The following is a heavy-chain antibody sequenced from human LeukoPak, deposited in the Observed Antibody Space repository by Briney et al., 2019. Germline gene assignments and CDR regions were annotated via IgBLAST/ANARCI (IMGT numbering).Heavy chain of an antibody. CDR3: AELGITMIGGV. J-gene: IGHJ6*04. CDR2: ISSSSTYI. CDR1: GFIFSGYS. V-gene: IGHV3-21*01. Sequence: PGGSLRLSCVASGFIFSGYSMNWVRQAPGKGLEWVSSISSSSTYIYYADSLKGRFTISRDNAKNSLYLQMNSLRAEDTAVYYCAELGITMIGGVWGKGTTVTISS. D-gene: IGHD3-10*02.